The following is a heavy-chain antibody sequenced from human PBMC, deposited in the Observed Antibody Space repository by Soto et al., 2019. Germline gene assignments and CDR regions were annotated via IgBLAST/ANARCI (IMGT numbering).Heavy chain of an antibody. CDR2: INTDGSIT. V-gene: IGHV3-74*01. CDR3: ARDTNGLHY. D-gene: IGHD2-2*01. CDR1: GLIFSNYT. Sequence: EVQLVESGGGLVQPGGSLRLSCAASGLIFSNYTMHWVRQAPGKGLVWVSRINTDGSITDYADSVKGRFTVSRDNAKNTMYLQMNSLTVDDTAVYFCARDTNGLHYWGQGTLVTVSS. J-gene: IGHJ4*02.